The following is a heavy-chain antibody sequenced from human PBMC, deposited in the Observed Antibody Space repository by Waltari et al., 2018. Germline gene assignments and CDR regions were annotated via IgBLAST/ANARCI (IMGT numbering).Heavy chain of an antibody. CDR2: IYYSGSA. Sequence: QLQLQESGPGLVKPSETLSLTCTVSGGSISIDDYYWGWIRQTPGKGLEWIGSIYYSGSATYNPSLRSRVTIFVDTSKNQFSLRLSSVTATDTAIYYCVRLLSTGRGGRGFCDYWGQGTQVTVSS. V-gene: IGHV4-39*01. CDR3: VRLLSTGRGGRGFCDY. J-gene: IGHJ4*02. D-gene: IGHD2-8*02. CDR1: GGSISIDDYY.